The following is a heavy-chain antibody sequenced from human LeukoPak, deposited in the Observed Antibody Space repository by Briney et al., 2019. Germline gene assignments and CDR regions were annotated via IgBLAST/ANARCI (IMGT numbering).Heavy chain of an antibody. J-gene: IGHJ3*02. CDR3: AREARAYYDFWSASDAFDI. CDR1: GFTFSSYA. V-gene: IGHV3-23*01. D-gene: IGHD3-3*01. Sequence: PGGSLRLSCAASGFTFSSYAMSWVRQAPGKGLEWVSAISGSGGSTYYADSVKGRFTISRDNSKNTLYLQMNSLRAEDTAVYYCAREARAYYDFWSASDAFDIWGQGTMVTVSS. CDR2: ISGSGGST.